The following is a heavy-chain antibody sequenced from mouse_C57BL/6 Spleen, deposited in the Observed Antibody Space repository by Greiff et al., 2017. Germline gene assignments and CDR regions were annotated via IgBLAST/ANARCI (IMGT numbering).Heavy chain of an antibody. Sequence: VQLQQSVAELVRPGASVKLSCTASGFNITNTSMHWVKPRPEQGLAWIGSIDPSNGNPKYTPQFQGKATMTADTSSNTAYLQLSSLTSEDSAIYYCARSTVVASMDDWGKGTSVTVSS. CDR1: GFNITNTS. V-gene: IGHV14-3*01. CDR3: ARSTVVASMDD. J-gene: IGHJ4*01. CDR2: IDPSNGNP. D-gene: IGHD1-1*01.